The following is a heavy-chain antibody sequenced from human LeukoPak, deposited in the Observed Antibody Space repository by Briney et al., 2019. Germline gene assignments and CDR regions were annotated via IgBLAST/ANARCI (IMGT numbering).Heavy chain of an antibody. CDR2: ITASDTRT. V-gene: IGHV3-23*01. J-gene: IGHJ4*02. Sequence: GGSLRLSCAASGFTFSISAMSWVRQAPGKGLEWVSTITASDTRTYYADSVKGQFTISRDNSKNTLYVLMNSLRAEDTAVYYCAKAPPRPFYASGSYYFDYWGQGTLVTVSS. D-gene: IGHD3-10*01. CDR1: GFTFSISA. CDR3: AKAPPRPFYASGSYYFDY.